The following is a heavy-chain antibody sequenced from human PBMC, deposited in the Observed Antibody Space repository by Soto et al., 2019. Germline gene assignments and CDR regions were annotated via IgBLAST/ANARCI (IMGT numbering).Heavy chain of an antibody. CDR3: ARAAYSDFDC. CDR1: GFTFSNYE. V-gene: IGHV3-48*03. D-gene: IGHD4-4*01. Sequence: PGGSLRLSCAASGFTFSNYEMNWVRQAPGKGLEWVSYISSSGSTIYYADSVKGRFTISRDNAKNSLYLQMNSLRAEDTAVYYCARAAYSDFDCWGQGTLVTVSS. J-gene: IGHJ4*02. CDR2: ISSSGSTI.